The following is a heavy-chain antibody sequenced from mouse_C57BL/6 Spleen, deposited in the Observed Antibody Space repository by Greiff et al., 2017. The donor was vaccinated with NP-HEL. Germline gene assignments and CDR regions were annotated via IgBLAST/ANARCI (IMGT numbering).Heavy chain of an antibody. CDR3: TTYPDGYYFDY. J-gene: IGHJ2*01. Sequence: EVQLQQSGAELVRPGASVKLSCTASGFNIKDDYMHWVKQRPEQGLEWIGWIDPENGDTEYASKFQGKATITADTSSNTAYLQLSSLTSEDTAVYYCTTYPDGYYFDYWGQGTTLTVSS. V-gene: IGHV14-4*01. CDR1: GFNIKDDY. D-gene: IGHD2-3*01. CDR2: IDPENGDT.